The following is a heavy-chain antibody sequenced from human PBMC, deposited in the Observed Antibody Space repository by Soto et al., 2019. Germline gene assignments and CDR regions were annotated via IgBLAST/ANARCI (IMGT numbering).Heavy chain of an antibody. CDR2: IYYSGST. CDR3: ASSYGDYVSY. V-gene: IGHV4-61*08. D-gene: IGHD4-17*01. CDR1: GASISSADYY. J-gene: IGHJ4*02. Sequence: CTVSGASISSADYYWSWIRQPPGKGLEWIGFIYYSGSTTYNPSLKSRVTISVATSKNQFSLKLSSVTAADTAVYYCASSYGDYVSYWGQGTLVTVSS.